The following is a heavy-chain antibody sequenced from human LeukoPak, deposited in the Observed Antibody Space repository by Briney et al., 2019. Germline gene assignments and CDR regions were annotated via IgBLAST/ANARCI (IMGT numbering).Heavy chain of an antibody. CDR3: ARAPTTYCSGGSCYFDY. Sequence: SVKVSCKASGGTFSSYAISWVRQAPGQGLEWMGRIIPILGIANYAQKFQGRVTITADKSTSTAYVELSSLRSEDTAVYYCARAPTTYCSGGSCYFDYWGQGTLVTVSS. V-gene: IGHV1-69*04. J-gene: IGHJ4*02. CDR2: IIPILGIA. CDR1: GGTFSSYA. D-gene: IGHD2-15*01.